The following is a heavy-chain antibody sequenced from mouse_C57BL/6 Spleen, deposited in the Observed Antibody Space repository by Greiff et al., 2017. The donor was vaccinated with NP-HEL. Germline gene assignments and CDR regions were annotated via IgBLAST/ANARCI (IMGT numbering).Heavy chain of an antibody. CDR3: ARSAGNSRCAY. V-gene: IGHV1-18*01. J-gene: IGHJ3*01. CDR1: GYTFTDYN. D-gene: IGHD3-1*01. Sequence: EVQLQQSGPELVKPGASVKIPCKASGYTFTDYNMDWVKQSHGKSLEWIGDINPNNGGTIYNQKFKGKATLTVDKSSSTADMELRSLTSEDTAVYYCARSAGNSRCAYWGQGTLVTVSA. CDR2: INPNNGGT.